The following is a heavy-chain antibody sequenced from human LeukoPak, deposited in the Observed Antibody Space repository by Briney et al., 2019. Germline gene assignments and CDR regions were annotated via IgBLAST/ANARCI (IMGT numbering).Heavy chain of an antibody. CDR3: ARSQYYGSGSLALDY. CDR2: IYYSGST. Sequence: SETLSLTCTVSGVSISSYYWSWIRQPPGKGLEWIGYIYYSGSTNYNPSLKSRVTISVDTSKNQFSLKLSSVTAADTAVYYCARSQYYGSGSLALDYWGQGTLVTVSS. CDR1: GVSISSYY. V-gene: IGHV4-59*01. J-gene: IGHJ4*02. D-gene: IGHD3-10*01.